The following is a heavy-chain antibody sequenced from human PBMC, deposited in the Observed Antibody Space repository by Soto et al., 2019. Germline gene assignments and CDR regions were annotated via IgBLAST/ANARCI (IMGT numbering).Heavy chain of an antibody. CDR1: GDFISSSSYY. CDR2: IYYSGST. J-gene: IGHJ5*02. V-gene: IGHV4-39*01. Sequence: QLQLQESGPGLVKPSETLSLTCTVSGDFISSSSYYWGWIRQPPGKGLEWIGSIYYSGSTYYNPSLKSRVTISVDTSKNQFSLKLSSVTAADTAVYYCARDYYGSGSPIFDPWGQGTLVTVSS. CDR3: ARDYYGSGSPIFDP. D-gene: IGHD3-10*01.